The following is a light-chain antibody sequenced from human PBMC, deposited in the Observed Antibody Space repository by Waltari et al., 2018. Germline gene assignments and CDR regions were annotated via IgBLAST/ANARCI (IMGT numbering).Light chain of an antibody. CDR3: SSYISSSTLEL. J-gene: IGLJ2*01. V-gene: IGLV2-14*03. CDR1: SSDVGGYNY. CDR2: DVS. Sequence: QSALTQPASVSGSPGQSITISCTGTSSDVGGYNYVSWYQQHPGKPPKHMIYDVSNRPSGVSNRFPGAKSGNTASLTISGLQAEDEADYYCSSYISSSTLELFGGGTSLTVL.